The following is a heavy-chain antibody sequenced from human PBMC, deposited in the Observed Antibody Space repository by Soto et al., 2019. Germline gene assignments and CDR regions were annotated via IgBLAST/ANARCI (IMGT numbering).Heavy chain of an antibody. CDR1: GYTFTGYN. CDR3: ARAITIFGVVIYGMDV. CDR2: INPNSGGT. Sequence: ASVKVSCKTSGYTFTGYNMHCVRPSTGQGLEWMGWINPNSGGTNYAQKFQGRVTMTRDTSISTAYMELSRLRSDDTAVYYCARAITIFGVVIYGMDVWGQGTTVTVS. D-gene: IGHD3-3*01. V-gene: IGHV1-2*02. J-gene: IGHJ6*02.